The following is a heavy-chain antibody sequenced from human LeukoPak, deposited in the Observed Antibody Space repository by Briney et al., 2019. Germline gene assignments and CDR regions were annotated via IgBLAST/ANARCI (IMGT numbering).Heavy chain of an antibody. D-gene: IGHD3-10*01. CDR1: GFTFSSYG. J-gene: IGHJ4*02. CDR3: AKDRGMQVWSFDI. CDR2: IRYDGSNK. V-gene: IGHV3-30*02. Sequence: GGSLRLSCAASGFTFSSYGMHWVRQAPGKGLEWVAFIRYDGSNKYYADSVKGRFTISRDNSKNTLSLQMNSLRAEDRAVYYCAKDRGMQVWSFDIWGQGTLVTVSS.